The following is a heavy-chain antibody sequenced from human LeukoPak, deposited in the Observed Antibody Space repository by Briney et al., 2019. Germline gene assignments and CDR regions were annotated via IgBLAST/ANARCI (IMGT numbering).Heavy chain of an antibody. CDR2: ISSTGSTM. CDR3: AKEGEDSGYFDY. D-gene: IGHD1-26*01. V-gene: IGHV3-48*03. J-gene: IGHJ4*02. CDR1: GFTFTGYE. Sequence: PGGSLRLSCAASGFTFTGYEMNWVRQAPGKGLEWVSSISSTGSTMYYADSVKGRFTISRDNSKNTLYLQMNSLRAEDTAVYYCAKEGEDSGYFDYWGQGTLVTVSS.